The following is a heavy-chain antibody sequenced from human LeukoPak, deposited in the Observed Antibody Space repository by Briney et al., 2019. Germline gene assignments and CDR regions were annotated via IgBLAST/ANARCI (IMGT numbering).Heavy chain of an antibody. CDR2: ISYDGSNK. CDR1: GFTFSSNG. CDR3: AKEMGATNYFEY. V-gene: IGHV3-30*18. D-gene: IGHD1-26*01. Sequence: GGSLRLSCAASGFTFSSNGMHWVRQAPGKGLEWVGVISYDGSNKYYADSVKGRFTISRDNSKSTLYLQMNSLRAEDTAVYYCAKEMGATNYFEYWGQGTLVTVSS. J-gene: IGHJ4*02.